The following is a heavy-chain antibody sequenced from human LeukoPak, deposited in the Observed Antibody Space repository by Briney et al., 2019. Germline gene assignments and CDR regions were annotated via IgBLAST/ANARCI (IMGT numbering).Heavy chain of an antibody. CDR2: ISAYNGNT. CDR3: ARGARFIAAARGDY. J-gene: IGHJ4*02. D-gene: IGHD6-13*01. Sequence: GASVKVSCTASGYTFTSYGISWVRQAPGHGLEWMGWISAYNGNTNYAQKLQGRVTMTTDTSTSTAYMELRSLRSDDTAVDYCARGARFIAAARGDYWGQGTLVTVSS. V-gene: IGHV1-18*04. CDR1: GYTFTSYG.